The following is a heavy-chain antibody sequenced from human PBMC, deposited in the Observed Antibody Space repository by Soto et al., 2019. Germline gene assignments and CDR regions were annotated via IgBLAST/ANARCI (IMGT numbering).Heavy chain of an antibody. CDR1: GFSFSSYV. D-gene: IGHD2-21*02. Sequence: PGGSLRLSCAGSGFSFSSYVLSWVRQDPGRGLEWVAATSYDGNNRYYADSVKGRFIISRDNSKNTLDLEMETPRPEDTAVYYCAGVYYGGDSVNNFWGQGTPVTVSS. CDR3: AGVYYGGDSVNNF. J-gene: IGHJ4*02. CDR2: TSYDGNNR. V-gene: IGHV3-30-3*01.